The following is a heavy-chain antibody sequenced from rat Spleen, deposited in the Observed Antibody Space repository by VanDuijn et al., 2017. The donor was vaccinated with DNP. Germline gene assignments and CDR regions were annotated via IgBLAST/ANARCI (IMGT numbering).Heavy chain of an antibody. CDR1: GFTINNYW. Sequence: EVQLVESGGDIEQAGGSVKLSGVASGFTINNYWVTWVRQVPGKGLELVASITGSGDITNYLDSVMGRFTISKDNAKNTLYLQMDSLRSEETATYYCARGLGARFDYWGQGVMVTVSS. V-gene: IGHV5-31*01. J-gene: IGHJ2*01. CDR3: ARGLGARFDY. CDR2: ITGSGDIT. D-gene: IGHD5-1*01.